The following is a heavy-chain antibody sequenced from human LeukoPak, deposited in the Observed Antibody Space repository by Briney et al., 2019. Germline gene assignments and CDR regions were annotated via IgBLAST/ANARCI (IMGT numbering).Heavy chain of an antibody. Sequence: SVKVSCKASGGTFSSYAISWVRQAPGPGLEWMGGIIPIFGTANYAQKFQGRVTITADESTSTAYMELSSLRSEDTAVYYCARAPLGATQGAFDIWGQGTMVTASS. J-gene: IGHJ3*02. D-gene: IGHD1-26*01. CDR2: IIPIFGTA. CDR1: GGTFSSYA. V-gene: IGHV1-69*13. CDR3: ARAPLGATQGAFDI.